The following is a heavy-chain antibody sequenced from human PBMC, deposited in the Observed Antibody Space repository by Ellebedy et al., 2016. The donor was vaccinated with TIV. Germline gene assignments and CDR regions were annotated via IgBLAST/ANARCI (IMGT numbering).Heavy chain of an antibody. CDR3: ARYISSSSSFDY. D-gene: IGHD6-6*01. Sequence: MPSETLSLTCTVSGGSITSSSYYWGWIRQPPGKGLEWIGRFYYSGSAYYNPSLKSRVTISVDTSKNQFSLRLSSVTAADTAVYYCARYISSSSSFDYWGQGTLVTVSS. CDR2: FYYSGSA. J-gene: IGHJ4*02. CDR1: GGSITSSSYY. V-gene: IGHV4-39*01.